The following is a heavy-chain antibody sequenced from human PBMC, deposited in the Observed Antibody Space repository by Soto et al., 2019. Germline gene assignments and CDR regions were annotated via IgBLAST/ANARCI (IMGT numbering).Heavy chain of an antibody. Sequence: SLTIPLVCAIYGDSVSTNSATRNWIRKSQSLGLEWLGRTYYRSNRYTDYAVSVKGRITISPDTSNNQLSLQLNSVTPDDTAVYYCARLIGNSWLDSWGQGTLVTVSS. D-gene: IGHD2-8*01. V-gene: IGHV6-1*01. J-gene: IGHJ5*01. CDR1: GDSVSTNSAT. CDR3: ARLIGNSWLDS. CDR2: TYYRSNRYT.